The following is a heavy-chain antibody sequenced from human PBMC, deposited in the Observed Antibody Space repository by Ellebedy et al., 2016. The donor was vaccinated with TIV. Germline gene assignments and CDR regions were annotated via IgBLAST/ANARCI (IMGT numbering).Heavy chain of an antibody. CDR1: GFTFSNYW. CDR3: ARDLEPFTPGIAMSA. D-gene: IGHD6-19*01. CDR2: IKQNGSEI. V-gene: IGHV3-7*01. Sequence: GESLKTSCPFSGFTFSNYWMSWARQAPGKGLEWVATIKQNGSEIHYVDSVKGRFTISRDNAQNSLYLQVNCLRVEDTAVYYCARDLEPFTPGIAMSAWGQGTLVTVSS. J-gene: IGHJ5*02.